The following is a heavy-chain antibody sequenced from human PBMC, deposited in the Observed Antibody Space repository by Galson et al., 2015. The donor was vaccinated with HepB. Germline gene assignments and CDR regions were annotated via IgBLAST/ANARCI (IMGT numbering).Heavy chain of an antibody. V-gene: IGHV3-21*01. Sequence: SLRLSCAASGFTFSSYSMNWVRQAPGKGLEWVSSISSSSSYIYYADSVKGRFTISRDNAKNSLYLQMNSLRAEDTAVYYCARTLPPWYYDSSGSFDYWGQGTLVTVSS. J-gene: IGHJ4*02. CDR1: GFTFSSYS. CDR3: ARTLPPWYYDSSGSFDY. CDR2: ISSSSSYI. D-gene: IGHD3-22*01.